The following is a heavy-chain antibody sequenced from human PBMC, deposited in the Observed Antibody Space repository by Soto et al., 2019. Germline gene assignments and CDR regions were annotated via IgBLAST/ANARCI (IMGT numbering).Heavy chain of an antibody. CDR3: ASPSDSSGYYFDYFDC. CDR2: ISGSGGTT. V-gene: IGHV3-23*01. CDR1: GFTFNSYA. J-gene: IGHJ4*02. Sequence: PGGSLRLSCAASGFTFNSYAMSWVRQAPGKGLEWASIISGSGGTTYYADTEKSRFNISRDNSKKTNYLQMNSQRAEDKAVYYCASPSDSSGYYFDYFDCWGQGP. D-gene: IGHD3-22*01.